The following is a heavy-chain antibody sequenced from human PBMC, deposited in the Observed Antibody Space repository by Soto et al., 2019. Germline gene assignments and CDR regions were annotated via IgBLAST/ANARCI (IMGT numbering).Heavy chain of an antibody. J-gene: IGHJ6*02. CDR1: GFTFSSYA. CDR3: AKATYYDILTGYWSYYYGMDV. D-gene: IGHD3-9*01. V-gene: IGHV3-23*01. CDR2: ISGSGGST. Sequence: GGSLRLSCAASGFTFSSYAMSWVRQAPGKGLEWVSAISGSGGSTYYADSVKGRFTISRDNSKNTLYLQMNSLRAEDTAVYYCAKATYYDILTGYWSYYYGMDVWGQGTTVTVSS.